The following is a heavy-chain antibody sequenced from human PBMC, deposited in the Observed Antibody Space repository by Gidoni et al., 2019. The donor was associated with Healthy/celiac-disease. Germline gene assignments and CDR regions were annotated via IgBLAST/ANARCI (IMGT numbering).Heavy chain of an antibody. CDR2: ISWNSGSI. J-gene: IGHJ4*02. CDR1: GFTFDDYA. CDR3: IGISSPPH. D-gene: IGHD2-15*01. Sequence: EVQLVESGGVLVQPGRSLRLSCAASGFTFDDYAMHWVRQAPGKGLEWVSGISWNSGSIGYADSVKGRFTISRDNAKNSLYLQMNSLRAEDTALYYCIGISSPPHWGQGTLVTVSS. V-gene: IGHV3-9*01.